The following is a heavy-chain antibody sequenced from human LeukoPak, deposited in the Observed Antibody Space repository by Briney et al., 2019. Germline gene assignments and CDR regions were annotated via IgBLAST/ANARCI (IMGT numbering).Heavy chain of an antibody. Sequence: GGSLRLSCVASGFTFSSHDIHWVRQTTGKGLEWVSAIGPVGDTYYPGSVKGRFTVSRENAKNSVHLQMNSLRAGDTAVYYCVVWFGDPEGDYWGQGTLVTVSS. CDR1: GFTFSSHD. V-gene: IGHV3-13*01. D-gene: IGHD3-10*01. CDR3: VVWFGDPEGDY. CDR2: IGPVGDT. J-gene: IGHJ4*02.